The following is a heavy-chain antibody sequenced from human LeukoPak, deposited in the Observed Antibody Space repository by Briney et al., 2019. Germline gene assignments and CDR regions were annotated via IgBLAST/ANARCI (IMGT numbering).Heavy chain of an antibody. Sequence: PSETLSLTCAVYGGSFSGYYWSWIRQPPGKGLEWIGEINHSGSTNYNPSLKSRVTISVDTSKNQFSLKLSSVTAADTAVYYCARGFSSSFDKGGFDPWGQGTLVTVSS. V-gene: IGHV4-34*01. CDR2: INHSGST. D-gene: IGHD6-6*01. CDR3: ARGFSSSFDKGGFDP. J-gene: IGHJ5*02. CDR1: GGSFSGYY.